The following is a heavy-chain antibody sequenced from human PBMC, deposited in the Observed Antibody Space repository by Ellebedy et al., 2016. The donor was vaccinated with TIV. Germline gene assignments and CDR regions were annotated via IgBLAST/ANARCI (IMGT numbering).Heavy chain of an antibody. J-gene: IGHJ2*01. CDR1: GFTFSSYA. D-gene: IGHD1-26*01. Sequence: PGGSLRLSCAASGFTFSSYAMGWVRQAPGRGLEWVSTISGSGDSTYHADSVKGRFTISRDNSKNTRYLQMNSLRGEDTAVYYCAKLRGATGSWYFDLWGRGTLVPVSS. V-gene: IGHV3-23*01. CDR3: AKLRGATGSWYFDL. CDR2: ISGSGDST.